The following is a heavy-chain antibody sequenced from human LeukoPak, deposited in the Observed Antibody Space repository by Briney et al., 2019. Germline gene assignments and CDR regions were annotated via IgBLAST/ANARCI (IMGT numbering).Heavy chain of an antibody. CDR1: GYSFTNYG. Sequence: ASVRVSCKASGYSFTNYGLTWVRQAPGQGLEWMGWINPYSDNTNYAQKLQGRVTMTTDTSTSTAYMELRSLRSDDTAVYYCARSYGDLEYWGQGTLVTVSS. CDR2: INPYSDNT. J-gene: IGHJ4*02. V-gene: IGHV1-18*01. D-gene: IGHD4-17*01. CDR3: ARSYGDLEY.